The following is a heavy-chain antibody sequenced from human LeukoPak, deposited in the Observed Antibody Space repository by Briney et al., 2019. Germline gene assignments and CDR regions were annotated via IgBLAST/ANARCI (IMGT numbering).Heavy chain of an antibody. J-gene: IGHJ4*02. CDR2: IYSGGST. CDR3: ATIAAAGIFDY. CDR1: GFTVSSNY. Sequence: GRSLRLSCAASGFTVSSNYMSWVRQAPGKGLEWVSVIYSGGSTYYADSVKDRFTISRDNSKNTLYLQMNSLRAEDTAVYYCATIAAAGIFDYWGQGTLVTVSS. D-gene: IGHD6-13*01. V-gene: IGHV3-53*01.